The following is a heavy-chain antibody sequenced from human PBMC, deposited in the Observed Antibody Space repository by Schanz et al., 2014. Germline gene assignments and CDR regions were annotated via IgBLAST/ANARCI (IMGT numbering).Heavy chain of an antibody. Sequence: QVDLVESGGGVVQPGRSLTLSCAVSTSLFSRSVIHWVRQAPGKGLEWVAVMWNDGIKTHYADSGKGRFTISRDNSKNNSKNTLYVQMNSLRAEDTAVYYCAKDHAGSDILTALGNWGQGTLVTVSS. CDR1: TSLFSRSV. CDR3: AKDHAGSDILTALGN. J-gene: IGHJ4*02. CDR2: MWNDGIKT. V-gene: IGHV3-33*06. D-gene: IGHD3-9*01.